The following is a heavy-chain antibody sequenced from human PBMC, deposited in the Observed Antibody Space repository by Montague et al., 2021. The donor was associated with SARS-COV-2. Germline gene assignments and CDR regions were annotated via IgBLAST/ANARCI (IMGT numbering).Heavy chain of an antibody. CDR3: ARARQDVVVPALGIGAYYYYYYMAV. V-gene: IGHV4-39*07. J-gene: IGHJ6*03. CDR1: GGSISSGSYY. CDR2: INHSGST. D-gene: IGHD2-2*01. Sequence: SETLSLTCTVSGGSISSGSYYWSWIRQPPGKGLEWIGEINHSGSTNYNPSLKSRVTISVDTSKNQFSLKLSSVTAADTAVYYCARARQDVVVPALGIGAYYYYYYMAVWGKGTTVTVSS.